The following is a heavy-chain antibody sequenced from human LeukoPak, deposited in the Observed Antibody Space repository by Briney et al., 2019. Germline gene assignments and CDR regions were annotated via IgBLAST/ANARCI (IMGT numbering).Heavy chain of an antibody. CDR3: ARGNKQWLATGHFDY. D-gene: IGHD6-19*01. Sequence: SETLSLTCTVSGGSISSYYWNWIRQPPGKGLEWIGYIYYRGSTNYNPSLKSRVTISVDTSKNQFSLKLSSVTAADTAVYYCARGNKQWLATGHFDYRGQGTLVTVSS. CDR1: GGSISSYY. J-gene: IGHJ4*02. V-gene: IGHV4-59*01. CDR2: IYYRGST.